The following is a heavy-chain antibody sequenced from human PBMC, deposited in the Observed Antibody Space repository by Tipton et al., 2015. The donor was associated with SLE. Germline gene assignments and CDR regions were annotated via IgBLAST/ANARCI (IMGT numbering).Heavy chain of an antibody. Sequence: SLRLSCAASGFTFSSYWMSWVRQAPGKGLERVANIKQDGSEKYYVDSVKGRFTISRDNAKNSLYLQMNSLRAEDTAMYYCARAGVVVVAWGYWGQGTLVTVSS. V-gene: IGHV3-7*05. J-gene: IGHJ4*02. D-gene: IGHD2-15*01. CDR3: ARAGVVVVAWGY. CDR2: IKQDGSEK. CDR1: GFTFSSYW.